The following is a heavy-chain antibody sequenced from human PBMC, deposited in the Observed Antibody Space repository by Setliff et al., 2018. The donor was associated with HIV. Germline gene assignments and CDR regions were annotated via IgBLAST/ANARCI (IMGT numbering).Heavy chain of an antibody. Sequence: SETLSLTCAVSGGSISSHDWWSWVRQPPGKGLEWIGEIHHSGSTNYDPSLKSRVTILVDKSKNEFSLKFNSVTAADTAVYYCVMNGWYSLEYWGQGMLVTVSS. CDR3: VMNGWYSLEY. CDR2: IHHSGST. D-gene: IGHD6-19*01. CDR1: GGSISSHDW. V-gene: IGHV4-4*02. J-gene: IGHJ4*02.